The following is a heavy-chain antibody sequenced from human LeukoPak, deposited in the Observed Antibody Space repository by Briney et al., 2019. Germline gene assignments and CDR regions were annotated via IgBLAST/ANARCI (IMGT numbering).Heavy chain of an antibody. V-gene: IGHV3-7*01. CDR1: GFTFSIYW. CDR3: ARINTYYYDSSGFLRLDVTDY. D-gene: IGHD3-22*01. CDR2: IKQVGREK. Sequence: GGSLRLSCAASGFTFSIYWMSWVRQAPGKGLEWVANIKQVGREKYYVDSVKGRFTISRDKAKNSLYLQMNRLRAEDTGVYYCARINTYYYDSSGFLRLDVTDYWGQGTLVTVSS. J-gene: IGHJ4*02.